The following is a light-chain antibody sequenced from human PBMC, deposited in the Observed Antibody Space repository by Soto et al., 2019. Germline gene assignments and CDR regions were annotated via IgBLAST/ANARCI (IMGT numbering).Light chain of an antibody. CDR1: QSVDIN. CDR3: QQYRNWPRT. V-gene: IGKV3-15*01. CDR2: GAS. J-gene: IGKJ1*01. Sequence: EIVLTQSPATLSVSPGDRVTLSCRASQSVDINLAWYQQKAGQAPRLLVYGASTKATDMPGRFSGRGSGTEFTLTIKNMQSEDFAVYYCQQYRNWPRTFGQGTKVDIK.